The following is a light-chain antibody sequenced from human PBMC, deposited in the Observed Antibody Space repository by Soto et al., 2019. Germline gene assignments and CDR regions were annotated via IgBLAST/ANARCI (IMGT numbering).Light chain of an antibody. CDR3: CSYAGRNTVI. CDR1: STDVGGYNL. V-gene: IGLV2-23*02. Sequence: QSALTQPASVSGSPGQSITISCTGTSTDVGGYNLVSWYQHHPGKAPKFIIYEVVKRPSGVSNRFSGSKSGDTASLTISGLQAADEAYYYCCSYAGRNTVIFGGGTKVTVL. J-gene: IGLJ2*01. CDR2: EVV.